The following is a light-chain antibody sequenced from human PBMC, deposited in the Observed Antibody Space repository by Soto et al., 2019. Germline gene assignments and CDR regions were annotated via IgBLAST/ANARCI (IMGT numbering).Light chain of an antibody. CDR3: QQYVASPYT. J-gene: IGKJ2*01. Sequence: DIVLTQSPGTLSLSPGERATLSCGASQSINSRSLAWYQQKPGQAPRLLIYDASSRATGIPDRFSASGSGTDFTLTISSLEHEDFAVYYCQQYVASPYTFGQGTKVDIK. CDR1: QSINSRS. V-gene: IGKV3-20*01. CDR2: DAS.